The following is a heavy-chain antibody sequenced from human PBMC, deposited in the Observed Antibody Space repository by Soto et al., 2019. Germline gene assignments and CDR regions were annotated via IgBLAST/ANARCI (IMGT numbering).Heavy chain of an antibody. CDR3: ARWADYIWGSPSATFDY. Sequence: GASVKVSCKASGYTFTSYGTSWVRQAPGQGLEWMGWISAYNGNTNYAQKLQGRVTMTTDTSTSTAYMELRSLRSDDTAVYYCARWADYIWGSPSATFDYWGQGTLVTVSS. CDR1: GYTFTSYG. CDR2: ISAYNGNT. D-gene: IGHD3-16*01. J-gene: IGHJ4*02. V-gene: IGHV1-18*01.